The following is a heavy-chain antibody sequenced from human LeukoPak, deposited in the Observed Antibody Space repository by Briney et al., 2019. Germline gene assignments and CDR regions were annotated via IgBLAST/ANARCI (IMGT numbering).Heavy chain of an antibody. CDR1: GFTFSTYA. J-gene: IGHJ4*02. Sequence: GGSLRLSCAASGFTFSTYAMGWLRQAPGMGLEWVSAITASGGNTSYEDSVKGRFTISRDNSKNTLYLQVNSLRAEDTAVYYCAKGNGYSYGRYYFDYWGQGTLVTVSS. D-gene: IGHD5-18*01. CDR3: AKGNGYSYGRYYFDY. CDR2: ITASGGNT. V-gene: IGHV3-23*01.